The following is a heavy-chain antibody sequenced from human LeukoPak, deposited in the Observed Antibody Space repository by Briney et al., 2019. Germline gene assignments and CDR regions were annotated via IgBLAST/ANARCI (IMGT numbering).Heavy chain of an antibody. Sequence: PGGSLRLSCAASGFTFSSYAMSWVRHAPGMGLEWVSAISGSGGSTYYADSVKGRFTISRDNSKNTLDLQMNSLRAEDTAVYYCAKGYSVGATNLNFDYWGQGTLVTVSS. J-gene: IGHJ4*02. D-gene: IGHD1-26*01. CDR1: GFTFSSYA. CDR3: AKGYSVGATNLNFDY. V-gene: IGHV3-23*01. CDR2: ISGSGGST.